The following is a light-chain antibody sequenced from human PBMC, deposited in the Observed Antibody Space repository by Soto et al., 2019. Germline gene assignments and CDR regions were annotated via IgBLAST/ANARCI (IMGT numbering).Light chain of an antibody. J-gene: IGKJ4*01. Sequence: EIVMTQSPATLSVSTGERATLSCRASQSVSSNLAWYQQKPGQAPRLLIYGASTRATGIPARFSGSGSGTEFTLTISSLQSEDFAVYYCQQYNTLGGGTKVDIK. CDR2: GAS. V-gene: IGKV3-15*01. CDR1: QSVSSN. CDR3: QQYNT.